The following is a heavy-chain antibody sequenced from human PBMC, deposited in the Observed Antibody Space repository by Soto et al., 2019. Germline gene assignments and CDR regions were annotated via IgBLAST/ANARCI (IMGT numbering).Heavy chain of an antibody. CDR1: VDSISSYDFY. V-gene: IGHV4-30-4*08. J-gene: IGHJ4*02. Sequence: PWETLSLTCNFSVDSISSYDFYWSWIRQRPRKGLDWIGYISHTGRRYYSPSLRSRVAISVDASKTQFSLELTSVTAADTAVYYCARAKEGEWFEGTYFDYWGQAARVTVSS. CDR3: ARAKEGEWFEGTYFDY. D-gene: IGHD3-3*01. CDR2: ISHTGRR.